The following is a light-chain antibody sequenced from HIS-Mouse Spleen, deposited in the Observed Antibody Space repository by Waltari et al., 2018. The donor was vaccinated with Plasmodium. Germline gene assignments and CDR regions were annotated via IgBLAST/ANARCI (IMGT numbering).Light chain of an antibody. CDR2: EGS. CDR3: CSYAGSSTFVV. CDR1: SSDVGSYNL. Sequence: QSALTQPASVSGSPGQSITISCTGTSSDVGSYNLVSWYQQHPGNSPKLMIYEGSKRPSGVFNRFSGSKSGNTASLTISGLQAEDEADYYCCSYAGSSTFVVFGGGTKLTVL. J-gene: IGLJ2*01. V-gene: IGLV2-23*03.